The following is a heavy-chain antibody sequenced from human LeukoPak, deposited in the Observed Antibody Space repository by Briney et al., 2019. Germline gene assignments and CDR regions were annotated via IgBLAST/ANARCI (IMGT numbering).Heavy chain of an antibody. D-gene: IGHD2-2*01. Sequence: PSETLSLTCAVYGGSFSGYYWSWIRQPPGKGLEWIGEINHSGSTNYNPSLKSRVTISVDTSKNQFSLKLSSVTAADTAVYYCAKVPATALHFDYWGQGTLVTVSS. V-gene: IGHV4-34*01. J-gene: IGHJ4*02. CDR1: GGSFSGYY. CDR3: AKVPATALHFDY. CDR2: INHSGST.